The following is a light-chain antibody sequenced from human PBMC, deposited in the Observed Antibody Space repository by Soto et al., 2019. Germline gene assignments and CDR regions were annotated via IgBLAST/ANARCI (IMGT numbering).Light chain of an antibody. CDR1: HTVTSNY. J-gene: IGKJ1*01. CDR3: QQYGGSPRT. CDR2: GAS. V-gene: IGKV3-20*01. Sequence: EIVLTQSPDTLSLSPGERATLSCRASHTVTSNYLAWYQQKPGQAPRRLIYGASSRATDIPDRFSGSGSGTDFTLTISRLETEDFAVYYCQQYGGSPRTFGQGTKVEIK.